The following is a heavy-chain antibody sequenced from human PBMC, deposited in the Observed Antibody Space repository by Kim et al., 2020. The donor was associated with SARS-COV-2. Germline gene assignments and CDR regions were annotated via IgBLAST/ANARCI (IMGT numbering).Heavy chain of an antibody. D-gene: IGHD5-18*01. J-gene: IGHJ4*02. CDR1: GYSFTSYW. Sequence: GESLKISCKGSGYSFTSYWIGWVRQMPGKGLEWMGIIYPGDSDTRYSPSFQGQVTISADKSISTAYLQWSSLKASDTAMYYCARLSPGTAMENYFDYWGQGTLVTVSS. V-gene: IGHV5-51*01. CDR3: ARLSPGTAMENYFDY. CDR2: IYPGDSDT.